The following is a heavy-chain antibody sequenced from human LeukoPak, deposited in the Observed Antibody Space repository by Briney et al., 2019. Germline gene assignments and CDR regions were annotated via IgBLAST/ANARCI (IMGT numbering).Heavy chain of an antibody. V-gene: IGHV3-23*01. CDR3: ARDRLIFPTYYFDY. CDR2: ISSNSRNT. CDR1: GITFSNYA. D-gene: IGHD6-19*01. Sequence: GGSLRLSCAASGITFSNYAMSWLRQAPGKGLEWVSAISSNSRNTYYADSVKGRFTISRDNSKNTLYLQMNSLRAEDTAVYYCARDRLIFPTYYFDYWGQGTLVTVSS. J-gene: IGHJ4*02.